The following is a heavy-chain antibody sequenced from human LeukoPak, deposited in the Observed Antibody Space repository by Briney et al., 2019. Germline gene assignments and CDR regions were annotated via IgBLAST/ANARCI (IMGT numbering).Heavy chain of an antibody. J-gene: IGHJ4*02. CDR3: ARGGSDIVVVVAAF. D-gene: IGHD2-15*01. CDR2: INPKTGDA. CDR1: GYILTDYY. V-gene: IGHV1-2*02. Sequence: ASVKVSCKASGYILTDYYMHWVRQAPGHGLEWMGWINPKTGDADFAQKFQGRVTMTRDTSISTAYMELSRLRSDDTAVYYCARGGSDIVVVVAAFWGQGTLVTVSS.